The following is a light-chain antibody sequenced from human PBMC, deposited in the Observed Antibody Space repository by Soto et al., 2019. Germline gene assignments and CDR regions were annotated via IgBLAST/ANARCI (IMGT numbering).Light chain of an antibody. CDR1: QSLLHNNGYNY. CDR2: LGS. CDR3: MQALQTPS. Sequence: DIVMMQSPLSLRFTPGQPASISCRSNQSLLHNNGYNYLDWYLQKPGHSPQLLIYLGSNRASGVPDRFSGSGSGTDFKLKISRVEAEDVGVYYCMQALQTPSFGKGTKVDI. V-gene: IGKV2-28*01. J-gene: IGKJ1*01.